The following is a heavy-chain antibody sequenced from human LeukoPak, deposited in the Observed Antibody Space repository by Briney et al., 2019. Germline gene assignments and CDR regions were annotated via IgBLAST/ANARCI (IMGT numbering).Heavy chain of an antibody. J-gene: IGHJ4*02. V-gene: IGHV4-61*05. D-gene: IGHD3-3*01. Sequence: SETLSLTCTVSGGSISSSSYYWGWIRQPPGKGLEWIGYIYYSGSTNYNPSLKSRVTISVDTSKNQFSLKLSSVTAADTAVYYCARARYYDFWSGYSPLDYWGQGTLVTVSS. CDR1: GGSISSSSYY. CDR2: IYYSGST. CDR3: ARARYYDFWSGYSPLDY.